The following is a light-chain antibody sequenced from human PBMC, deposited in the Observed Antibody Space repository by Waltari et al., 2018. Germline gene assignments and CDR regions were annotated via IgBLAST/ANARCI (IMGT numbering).Light chain of an antibody. J-gene: IGLJ3*02. CDR3: ETGGHGTWV. CDR2: VNSDGSH. V-gene: IGLV4-69*01. Sequence: QQPEKAPRFLMKVNSDGSHTKGDDIPERFSGSSAGAERYLTISGLQSEDEAEYYCETGGHGTWVIGGGTKVTVL.